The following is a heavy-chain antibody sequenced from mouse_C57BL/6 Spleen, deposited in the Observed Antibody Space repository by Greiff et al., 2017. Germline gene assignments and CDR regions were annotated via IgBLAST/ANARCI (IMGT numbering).Heavy chain of an antibody. CDR1: GYTFTDYN. J-gene: IGHJ3*01. V-gene: IGHV1-18*01. D-gene: IGHD1-1*01. Sequence: VQLQQSGPELVKPGASVKIPCKASGYTFTDYNMDWVKQSHGKSLEWIGDINPNNGGTIYNQKFKGKAILTVDKSSSTAYMELRSLTSEDTAVYYCASGPYYYGSSYGFAYWGQGTLVTVSA. CDR3: ASGPYYYGSSYGFAY. CDR2: INPNNGGT.